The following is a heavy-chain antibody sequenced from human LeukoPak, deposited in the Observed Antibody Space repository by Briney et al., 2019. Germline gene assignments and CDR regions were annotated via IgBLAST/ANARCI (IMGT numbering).Heavy chain of an antibody. CDR1: GGSISSYY. J-gene: IGHJ6*02. CDR3: ARGTDYYYGMDV. Sequence: PSETLSLTCTVSGGSISSYYWSWIRQPPGKGLEWIGYIYYSGSTYYNPSLKGRVTISVDTSKNQFSLKLSSVTAADTAVYYCARGTDYYYGMDVWGQGTTVTVSS. D-gene: IGHD2-8*02. V-gene: IGHV4-30-4*08. CDR2: IYYSGST.